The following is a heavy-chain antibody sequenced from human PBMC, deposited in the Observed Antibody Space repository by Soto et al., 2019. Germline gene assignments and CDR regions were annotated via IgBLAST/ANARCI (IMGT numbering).Heavy chain of an antibody. Sequence: ASVQVSCKASGYAFASYGISWVRQAPGQGLEWVGWISAYNGNTNYAQKLQSRVTMTTDTSTSTAYMELRSLRADDTAVYYCARDGRAVAGTGAFDIWGQGTMVTVSS. CDR1: GYAFASYG. J-gene: IGHJ3*02. CDR2: ISAYNGNT. D-gene: IGHD6-19*01. V-gene: IGHV1-18*01. CDR3: ARDGRAVAGTGAFDI.